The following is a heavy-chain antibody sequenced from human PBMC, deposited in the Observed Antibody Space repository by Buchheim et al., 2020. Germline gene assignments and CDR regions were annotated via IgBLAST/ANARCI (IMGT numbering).Heavy chain of an antibody. CDR1: GFTFSSYG. J-gene: IGHJ4*02. V-gene: IGHV3-30*18. CDR3: AKEEVDTAMVSVFDY. Sequence: QVQLVESGGGVVQPGRSLRLSCAASGFTFSSYGMHWVRQAPGKGLEWVAVISYDGSNKYYADSVKGRFTISRDNSKNTLYLQMNSLRAEDTAVYYCAKEEVDTAMVSVFDYWGQGTL. CDR2: ISYDGSNK. D-gene: IGHD5-18*01.